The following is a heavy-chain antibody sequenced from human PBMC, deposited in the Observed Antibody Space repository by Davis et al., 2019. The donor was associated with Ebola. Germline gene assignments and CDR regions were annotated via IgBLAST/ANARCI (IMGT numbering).Heavy chain of an antibody. J-gene: IGHJ5*01. D-gene: IGHD6-25*01. CDR2: INHSGST. Sequence: SETLSLTCAVYGGSFSVYYWSWIRQPPGKGLEWIGEINHSGSTNYSPSLKSRVTISVDTSKNQFSLKISSVTAADTAVYYCARVVQRVVRLDSWGQGTLVTVSS. CDR3: ARVVQRVVRLDS. CDR1: GGSFSVYY. V-gene: IGHV4-34*01.